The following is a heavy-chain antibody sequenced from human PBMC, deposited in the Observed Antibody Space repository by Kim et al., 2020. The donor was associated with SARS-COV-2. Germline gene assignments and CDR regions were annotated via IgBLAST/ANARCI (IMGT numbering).Heavy chain of an antibody. CDR1: IGSVSSSTSY. Sequence: SETLSLTCSVSIGSVSSSTSYWSWLRQSPGKGLEWIGYVSYSGTTNYNPSLRSRVTISLDTSENQFSLNLNSVTAADTAIYYCAKSPRSRVNVVRAPATMRFDPWGPGTLAT. CDR3: AKSPRSRVNVVRAPATMRFDP. J-gene: IGHJ5*02. CDR2: VSYSGTT. D-gene: IGHD2-2*01. V-gene: IGHV4-61*01.